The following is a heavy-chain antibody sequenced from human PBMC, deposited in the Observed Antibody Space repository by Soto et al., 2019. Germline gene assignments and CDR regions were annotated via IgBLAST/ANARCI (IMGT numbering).Heavy chain of an antibody. CDR1: GGSFSGYC. V-gene: IGHV4-34*01. CDR3: ARGRKYYDFWSGYSHPRYYFNY. CDR2: INHSGRT. Sequence: SETLSLTCAVYGGSFSGYCWSWIRQPPGKGLEWIGEINHSGRTNYNPSLKSRVTISVDTSKSQFSLKLSSVTAADTAVYYCARGRKYYDFWSGYSHPRYYFNYWGQGTLVTVSS. J-gene: IGHJ4*02. D-gene: IGHD3-3*01.